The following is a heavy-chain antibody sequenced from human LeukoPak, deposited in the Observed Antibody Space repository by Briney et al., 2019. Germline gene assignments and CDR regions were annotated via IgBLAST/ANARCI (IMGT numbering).Heavy chain of an antibody. D-gene: IGHD6-13*01. CDR3: ARDNREQQLVPPTFDY. Sequence: PGGSLRLSCAASGFTFSSYWMSWVRQAPGKGLEWVANIKQDGSEKYYVDSVKGRFTISRDNSKNTLYLQMNSLRAEDTAVYYSARDNREQQLVPPTFDYWGQGTLVTVSS. V-gene: IGHV3-7*01. CDR1: GFTFSSYW. J-gene: IGHJ4*02. CDR2: IKQDGSEK.